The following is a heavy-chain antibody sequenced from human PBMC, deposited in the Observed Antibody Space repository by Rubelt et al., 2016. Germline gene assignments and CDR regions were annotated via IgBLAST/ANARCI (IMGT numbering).Heavy chain of an antibody. V-gene: IGHV1-18*01. J-gene: IGHJ4*02. CDR1: GYTFTSYG. Sequence: QVQLVQSGSELKDPGASVKVSCKASGYTFTSYGISWVRQAPGQGLEWMGWIRAYNGNTNSAQKLQGRVTMTTDNSTSTAYMELRSLRSDDTAVYYCARVEYYYDSSGYSYYWGQGTLVTVSS. D-gene: IGHD3-22*01. CDR2: IRAYNGNT. CDR3: ARVEYYYDSSGYSYY.